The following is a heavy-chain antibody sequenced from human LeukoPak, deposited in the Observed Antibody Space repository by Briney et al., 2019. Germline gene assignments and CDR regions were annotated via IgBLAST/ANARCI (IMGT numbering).Heavy chain of an antibody. Sequence: PWETLSLTCTVSGGSISSYYWSWIRQPPGKGLGWIGYIYYSGSTNYNPPLKSRVSISVDTSKNQFSLKLSSVTAADTAVYYCARRGAVAGRDYYYYYGMDVWGQGTTVTVSS. CDR2: IYYSGST. CDR1: GGSISSYY. D-gene: IGHD6-19*01. J-gene: IGHJ6*02. CDR3: ARRGAVAGRDYYYYYGMDV. V-gene: IGHV4-59*08.